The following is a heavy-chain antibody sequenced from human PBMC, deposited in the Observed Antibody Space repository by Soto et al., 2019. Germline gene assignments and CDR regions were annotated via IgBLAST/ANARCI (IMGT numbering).Heavy chain of an antibody. V-gene: IGHV1-46*01. CDR1: GYTFTSYY. CDR2: INPSGGSR. D-gene: IGHD3-3*01. CDR3: ARELRFLEWLPDPLYYYGMDV. J-gene: IGHJ6*02. Sequence: ASVKVSCKASGYTFTSYYMHWVRQAPGQGLEWMGIINPSGGSRSYAQKFQGRVTMSRDTSTSTVYMELSSLRSEDTAVYYCARELRFLEWLPDPLYYYGMDVWGQGTTVTVSS.